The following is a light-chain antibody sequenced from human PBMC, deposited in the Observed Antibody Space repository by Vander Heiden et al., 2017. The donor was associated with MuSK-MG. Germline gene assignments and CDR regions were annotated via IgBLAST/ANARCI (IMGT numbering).Light chain of an antibody. Sequence: EMVMTQPPGTMSLPPGESASLSWRASQSVGSAYLAWYQRKPGQAPRLLIYGRSSRATGIPDRFSGSGSGTDFTLTISRLEPEDFAVYYCQQDGSSSFTFGQGTTLEIK. J-gene: IGKJ2*01. CDR1: QSVGSAY. CDR3: QQDGSSSFT. CDR2: GRS. V-gene: IGKV3-20*01.